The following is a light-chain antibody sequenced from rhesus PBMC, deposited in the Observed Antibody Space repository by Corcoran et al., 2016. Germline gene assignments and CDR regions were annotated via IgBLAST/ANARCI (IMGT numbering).Light chain of an antibody. CDR2: RTS. Sequence: DIQMSQSPSSLSASVGDRVTITCRASQGISNWLAWYQQKPGKAPKLQIYRTSNLEKGVPSRFSGSGAGPDFTLPLRSLQPEDIATYFCQQHNNSPYSFGQGTKVEIK. CDR1: QGISNW. CDR3: QQHNNSPYS. V-gene: IGKV1-69*01. J-gene: IGKJ2*01.